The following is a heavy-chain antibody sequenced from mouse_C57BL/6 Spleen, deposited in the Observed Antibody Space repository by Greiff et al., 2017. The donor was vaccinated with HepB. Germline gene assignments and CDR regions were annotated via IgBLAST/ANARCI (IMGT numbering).Heavy chain of an antibody. J-gene: IGHJ4*01. CDR2: IYPGSGST. CDR1: GYTFTSYW. CDR3: ARRGRGGKLEYAMDY. D-gene: IGHD3-3*01. Sequence: QVQLQQPGAELVKPGASVKMSCKASGYTFTSYWITWVKQRPGQGLEWIGDIYPGSGSTNYNEKFKSKATLTVDTSSSTAYMQLSSLTSEDSAVYYCARRGRGGKLEYAMDYWGQGTSVTVSS. V-gene: IGHV1-55*01.